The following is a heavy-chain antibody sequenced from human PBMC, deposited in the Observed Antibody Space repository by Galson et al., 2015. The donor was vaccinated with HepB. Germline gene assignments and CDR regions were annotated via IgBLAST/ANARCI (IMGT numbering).Heavy chain of an antibody. CDR1: GYTFTNYY. CDR2: ANPSGGTT. CDR3: VREASGGFFDY. J-gene: IGHJ4*02. V-gene: IGHV1-46*01. Sequence: SVKVSCKASGYTFTNYYVHWVRQAPGHGLEWMGVANPSGGTTNYAQRFRDRVTMTRDSSTSTVYMELSSLRSEDTAVFYCVREASGGFFDYWGQGTLVTVSS. D-gene: IGHD3-10*01.